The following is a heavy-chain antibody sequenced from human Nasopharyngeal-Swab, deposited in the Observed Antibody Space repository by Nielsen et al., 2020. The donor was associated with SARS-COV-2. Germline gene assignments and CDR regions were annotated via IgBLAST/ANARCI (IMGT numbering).Heavy chain of an antibody. CDR3: AKTKGCSGGSCYGLDY. CDR1: GFTFSSYA. D-gene: IGHD2-15*01. Sequence: GGSLSLSCAASGFTFSSYAMRWVRQAPGKGLEWVSAISSSGGRTYYADSVKGRFTISRDNSKNTLYLQMSSLRAEDTAVYYCAKTKGCSGGSCYGLDYWGQGTLVTVSS. V-gene: IGHV3-23*01. CDR2: ISSSGGRT. J-gene: IGHJ4*02.